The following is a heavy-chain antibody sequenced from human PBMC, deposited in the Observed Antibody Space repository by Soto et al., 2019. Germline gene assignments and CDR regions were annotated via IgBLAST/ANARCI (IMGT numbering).Heavy chain of an antibody. D-gene: IGHD2-15*01. CDR2: ISWNSGSI. CDR1: GFTFDDYA. J-gene: IGHJ3*02. Sequence: DVQLVESGGGLVQPGRSLRLSCAASGFTFDDYAMHWVRQAPGKGLEWVSGISWNSGSIGYADSVKGRFTISRDNAKNSLYVQMNSLRAEDTALYYCAKDVVAATLDAFDIWGQGTMVTVSS. V-gene: IGHV3-9*01. CDR3: AKDVVAATLDAFDI.